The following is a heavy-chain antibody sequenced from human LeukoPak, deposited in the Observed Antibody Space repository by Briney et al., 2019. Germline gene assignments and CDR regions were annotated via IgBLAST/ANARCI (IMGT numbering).Heavy chain of an antibody. D-gene: IGHD6-25*01. Sequence: GGSLRLSCAASGFTFSSYWMSWVRQAPGKGLEWVSGISWNSGSIGYADSVKGRFTISRDNAKNSLYLQMNSLRAEDTALYYCAKDKRSATLYYFDYWGQGTLVTVSS. J-gene: IGHJ4*02. CDR2: ISWNSGSI. CDR1: GFTFSSYW. CDR3: AKDKRSATLYYFDY. V-gene: IGHV3-9*01.